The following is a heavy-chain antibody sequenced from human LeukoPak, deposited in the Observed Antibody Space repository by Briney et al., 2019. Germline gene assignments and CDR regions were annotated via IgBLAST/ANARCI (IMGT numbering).Heavy chain of an antibody. Sequence: GGSLRLSCAASGFTFSSYAMSWVRQAPGKGLEWVSAISGSGGSTYYADSVKGRFTISRDNAKNSLYLQMNSLRVEDTAMYYCLRGGRYWGQGTLVTVSS. J-gene: IGHJ4*02. D-gene: IGHD3-16*01. V-gene: IGHV3-23*01. CDR2: ISGSGGST. CDR3: LRGGRY. CDR1: GFTFSSYA.